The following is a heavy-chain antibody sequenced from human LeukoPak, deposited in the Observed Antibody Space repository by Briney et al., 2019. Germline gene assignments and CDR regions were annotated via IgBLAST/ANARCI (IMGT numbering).Heavy chain of an antibody. D-gene: IGHD6-13*01. CDR3: VRGGGTSWFDY. CDR2: INPNSGAT. CDR1: GYTFTTYH. V-gene: IGHV1-2*02. J-gene: IGHJ4*02. Sequence: ASVKVSCRASGYTFTTYHINWVRQATGQGLEWMGWINPNSGATNYAQKFQGRVTLTSDTSTSTAYMEVNGLRSDDTAVYSCVRGGGTSWFDYWGQGTPVTVSS.